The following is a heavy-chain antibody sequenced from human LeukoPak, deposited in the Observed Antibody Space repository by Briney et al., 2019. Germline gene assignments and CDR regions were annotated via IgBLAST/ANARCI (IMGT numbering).Heavy chain of an antibody. CDR3: AREVGICSSTSCYFDY. J-gene: IGHJ4*02. Sequence: ASVKVSCKASGYTFTSYDINWVRQATGQGLEWMGWMNPNSGNTGYAQKFQGRVTMTRNTSISTAYMELSSLRSEDTAVYYCAREVGICSSTSCYFDYWGQGTLVTVSS. V-gene: IGHV1-8*01. CDR2: MNPNSGNT. CDR1: GYTFTSYD. D-gene: IGHD2-2*01.